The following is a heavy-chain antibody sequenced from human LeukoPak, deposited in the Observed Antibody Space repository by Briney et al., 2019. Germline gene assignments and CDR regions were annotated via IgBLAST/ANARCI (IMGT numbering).Heavy chain of an antibody. D-gene: IGHD2-2*01. CDR1: GGSISSYY. Sequence: SETVSLTCTVSGGSISSYYWSWIRQPAGKGLEWIGRIYTCGSTNYNPSLKSRVTMSVDTSKNQFSLKLSSVTAADTAVYYCARDPIVVVPSGYYYYGMDVWGQGTTATVSS. V-gene: IGHV4-4*07. J-gene: IGHJ6*02. CDR2: IYTCGST. CDR3: ARDPIVVVPSGYYYYGMDV.